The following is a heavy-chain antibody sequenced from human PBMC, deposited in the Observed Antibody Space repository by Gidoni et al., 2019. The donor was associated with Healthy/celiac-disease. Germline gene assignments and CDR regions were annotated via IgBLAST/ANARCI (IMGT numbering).Heavy chain of an antibody. D-gene: IGHD2-2*01. Sequence: EVQLVESGGGVVRPGGSLRLSCAASGFTFDAYGMSWVRQAPGKGLEWVSGINWNGGSTGYADPVKGRFTISRDNAKNSLYLQMNSLRAEDTALYHCARDQSGYCSSTSVRGGSGCYYYGMDVWGQGTTVTVSS. J-gene: IGHJ6*02. CDR3: ARDQSGYCSSTSVRGGSGCYYYGMDV. V-gene: IGHV3-20*01. CDR2: INWNGGST. CDR1: GFTFDAYG.